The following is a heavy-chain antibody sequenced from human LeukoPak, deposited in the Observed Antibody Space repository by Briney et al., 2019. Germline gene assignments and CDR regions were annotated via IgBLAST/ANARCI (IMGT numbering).Heavy chain of an antibody. CDR3: ARDHGSGSPDDY. CDR1: GGSISSGGYS. Sequence: PSETLSLTCAVSGGSISSGGYSWSWIRQPPGKGLEWIGYIYHSGSTYYNPSLKSRVTISVDRSKNQFSLKLSSVTAADTAVYYCARDHGSGSPDDYWGQGTLVTVSS. CDR2: IYHSGST. J-gene: IGHJ4*02. V-gene: IGHV4-30-2*01. D-gene: IGHD3-10*01.